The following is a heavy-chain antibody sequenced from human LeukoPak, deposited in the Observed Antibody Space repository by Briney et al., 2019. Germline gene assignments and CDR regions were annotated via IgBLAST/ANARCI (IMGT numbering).Heavy chain of an antibody. CDR2: IYYSGST. CDR3: ARVSPLLWLPYFDY. V-gene: IGHV4-31*03. Sequence: SQTLSLTCTVSGGSISSGGYYWSWIRQHPGKGLEWIGYIYYSGSTYYNPSLKSRVTISVYTCKIQSSLRLSSGAAADTAEYYCARVSPLLWLPYFDYWGQGTLVTVSS. D-gene: IGHD5-12*01. J-gene: IGHJ4*02. CDR1: GGSISSGGYY.